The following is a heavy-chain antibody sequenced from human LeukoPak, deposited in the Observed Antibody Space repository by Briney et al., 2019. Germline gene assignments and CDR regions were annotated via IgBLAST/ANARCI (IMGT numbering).Heavy chain of an antibody. CDR3: ARDLGPYSGYEPIDY. D-gene: IGHD5-12*01. Sequence: GGSLRLSCAASGFTFSSYGMHWVRQAPGKGLEWVAVISYDGSNKYYADSVKGRFTISRDNSKNTLYLQMNSLRAEDTAVYYCARDLGPYSGYEPIDYWGQGTLVTVSS. V-gene: IGHV3-30*19. CDR2: ISYDGSNK. CDR1: GFTFSSYG. J-gene: IGHJ4*02.